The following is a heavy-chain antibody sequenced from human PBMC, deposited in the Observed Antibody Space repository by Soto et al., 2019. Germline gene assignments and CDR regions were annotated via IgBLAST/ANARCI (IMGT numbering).Heavy chain of an antibody. CDR3: ARAPKMTTVTPNWFDP. J-gene: IGHJ5*02. D-gene: IGHD4-4*01. CDR1: GYTFTDYY. Sequence: ASVKVSCKASGYTFTDYYMHWVRQAPGQGLEWMGWINPNSGGTNYAQKFQGWVTMTRDTSISTAYMELSRLRSDDTAVYYCARAPKMTTVTPNWFDPWGQGTLVTVSS. CDR2: INPNSGGT. V-gene: IGHV1-2*04.